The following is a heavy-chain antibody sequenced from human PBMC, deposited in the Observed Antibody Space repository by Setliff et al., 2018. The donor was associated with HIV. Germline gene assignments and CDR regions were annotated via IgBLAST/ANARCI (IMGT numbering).Heavy chain of an antibody. Sequence: ASVKVSCKASGYTFTNYGINWVRQAPGQGLEWMGWISGYNGDTNYAQKFQGRVTITADESTSTAYMELSSLRSEDTAVYYCARDQGLTVTHSDDAFDIWGQGTMVTVSS. CDR1: GYTFTNYG. CDR3: ARDQGLTVTHSDDAFDI. CDR2: ISGYNGDT. J-gene: IGHJ3*02. V-gene: IGHV1-18*01. D-gene: IGHD4-17*01.